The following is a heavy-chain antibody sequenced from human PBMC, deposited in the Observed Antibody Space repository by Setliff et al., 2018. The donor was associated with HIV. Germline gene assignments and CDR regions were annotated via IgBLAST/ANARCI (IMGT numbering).Heavy chain of an antibody. CDR3: ARDGPHCITSSCPGAWFDP. Sequence: PSETLSLTCNVSGGSISSGGYYWSWIRQTPGKGLEWIGYIYASGSTKYNPSLESRVTISVDTSKNQFSLKLSSVTAADTAVYYCARDGPHCITSSCPGAWFDPWGQGTLVTVSS. J-gene: IGHJ5*02. CDR1: GGSISSGGYY. D-gene: IGHD2-2*01. V-gene: IGHV4-61*08. CDR2: IYASGST.